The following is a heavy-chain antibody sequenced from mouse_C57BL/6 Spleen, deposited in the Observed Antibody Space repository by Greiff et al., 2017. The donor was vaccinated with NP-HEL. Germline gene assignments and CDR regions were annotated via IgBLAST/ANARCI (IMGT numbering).Heavy chain of an antibody. V-gene: IGHV1-52*01. Sequence: VQLQQSGAELVRPGSSVKLSCKASGYTFTSYWMHWVKQRPIQGLEWIGNIDPSDSETHYNQKFKDKATLTVDKSSSTAYMQLSSLTSEDSAVYYCARAGRSLSPLYYYAMDYWGQGTSVTVSS. D-gene: IGHD2-3*01. CDR2: IDPSDSET. CDR3: ARAGRSLSPLYYYAMDY. CDR1: GYTFTSYW. J-gene: IGHJ4*01.